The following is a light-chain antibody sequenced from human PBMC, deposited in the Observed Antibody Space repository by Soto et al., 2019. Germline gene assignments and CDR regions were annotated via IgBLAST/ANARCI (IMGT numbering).Light chain of an antibody. Sequence: QSALTQPPSVSEAPRQRVTISCSGNSSNIGKNGVNWYQQLPGKAPKLLIYFDALLPSGISDRFSGSRSGTAASLAISGLQSEDLSEYCCTAWDDSFNAQVFGTGTNVTVL. V-gene: IGLV1-36*01. J-gene: IGLJ1*01. CDR2: FDA. CDR3: TAWDDSFNAQV. CDR1: SSNIGKNG.